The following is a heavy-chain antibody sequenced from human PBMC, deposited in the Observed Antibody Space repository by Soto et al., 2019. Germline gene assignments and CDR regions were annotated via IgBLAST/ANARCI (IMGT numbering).Heavy chain of an antibody. CDR1: GFTFSSYA. D-gene: IGHD3-16*01. Sequence: PGGSLRLSCAASGFTFSSYAMSWVRQAPGKELEWVSTISGSGGSTYYADSVKGRFTITRDNSKNTQYLQMNSLRAEDTALYYCAKDAGAGIMSFDLWGRGTLVTVSS. CDR2: ISGSGGST. CDR3: AKDAGAGIMSFDL. V-gene: IGHV3-23*01. J-gene: IGHJ2*01.